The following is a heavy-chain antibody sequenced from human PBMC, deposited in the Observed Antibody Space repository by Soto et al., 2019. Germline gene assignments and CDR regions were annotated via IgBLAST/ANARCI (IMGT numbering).Heavy chain of an antibody. V-gene: IGHV3-23*01. D-gene: IGHD2-21*02. CDR2: ISGGSPKE. CDR1: EFPFDNYA. CDR3: AKDFSRDSFSQISSCGGDSYPLEV. Sequence: XGSLRLSCESYEFPFDNYAMSCVRHSPGKWREWVSAISGGSPKEFYAESVKGRFTISRDNSKNTLFLEMNSLRADDAALYYCAKDFSRDSFSQISSCGGDSYPLEVWCQGTQVIVSS. J-gene: IGHJ4*02.